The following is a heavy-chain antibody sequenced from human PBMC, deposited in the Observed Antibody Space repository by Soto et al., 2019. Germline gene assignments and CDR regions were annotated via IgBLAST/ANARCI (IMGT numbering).Heavy chain of an antibody. J-gene: IGHJ4*02. CDR1: GCTFDDYA. Sequence: GGSLRLSCAASGCTFDDYAMHWVRQAPGKGLEWVSCISWNSGSIGYADSVKGRFTISRDTAKNSLYLQMNSLSAEDTALYYCAKDMAWAKLVDGFFDYWGQGTLVTVSS. CDR3: AKDMAWAKLVDGFFDY. V-gene: IGHV3-9*01. CDR2: ISWNSGSI. D-gene: IGHD6-6*01.